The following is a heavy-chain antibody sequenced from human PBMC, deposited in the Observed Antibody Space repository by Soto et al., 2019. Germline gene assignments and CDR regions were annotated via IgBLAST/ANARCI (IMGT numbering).Heavy chain of an antibody. Sequence: PSETLSLTCTVSGGSISSGDYYWSWIRQPPGKGLEWIGYIYYSGSTYYNPSLKSRVTISVDTSKNQFSLMLSSVTAADTALYYCATYRSTWYDNWFDPWGQGTLVTVSS. J-gene: IGHJ5*02. CDR3: ATYRSTWYDNWFDP. CDR2: IYYSGST. CDR1: GGSISSGDYY. D-gene: IGHD6-13*01. V-gene: IGHV4-30-4*01.